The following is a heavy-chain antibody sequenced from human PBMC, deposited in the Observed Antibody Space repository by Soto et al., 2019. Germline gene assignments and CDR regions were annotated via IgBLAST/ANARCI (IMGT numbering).Heavy chain of an antibody. CDR3: ARHRIAAGICEI. CDR2: IDCSDSYT. D-gene: IGHD6-13*01. J-gene: IGHJ3*02. Sequence: KISCKGSGYTFTNYWITWVRQMPGKGLEWMGRIDCSDSYTNYSPSFQGHVTISADKSINTAYLQWSSLKASDTAMYYCARHRIAAGICEIWQQGTMVTV. V-gene: IGHV5-10-1*01. CDR1: GYTFTNYW.